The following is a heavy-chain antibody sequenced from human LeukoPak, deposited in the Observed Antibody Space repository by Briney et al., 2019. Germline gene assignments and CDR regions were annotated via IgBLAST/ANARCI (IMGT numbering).Heavy chain of an antibody. D-gene: IGHD3-3*01. CDR3: AGRHYDFWSGYLYYYYMDV. J-gene: IGHJ6*03. V-gene: IGHV1-69*04. Sequence: EASVKVSCKASGGTFSSYAISWVRQAPGQGLEWMGRIIPILGIANYAQKFQGRVTITTDESTSTAYMELSSLRSEDTAVYYCAGRHYDFWSGYLYYYYMDVWGKGTTVTVSS. CDR2: IIPILGIA. CDR1: GGTFSSYA.